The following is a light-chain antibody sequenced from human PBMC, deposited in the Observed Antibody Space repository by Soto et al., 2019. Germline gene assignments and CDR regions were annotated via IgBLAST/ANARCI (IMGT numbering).Light chain of an antibody. CDR3: SSYTTSSTRV. CDR2: EVS. CDR1: SSDVGAYDF. V-gene: IGLV2-14*03. Sequence: QSALAQPASVSGSPGQSITISCTGTSSDVGAYDFVSWYQQHPDKAPKLMIYEVSNRPSGVSYRFSGSKSVNTATLTISGLQAEDEADYYCSSYTTSSTRVLGTGTKLTVL. J-gene: IGLJ1*01.